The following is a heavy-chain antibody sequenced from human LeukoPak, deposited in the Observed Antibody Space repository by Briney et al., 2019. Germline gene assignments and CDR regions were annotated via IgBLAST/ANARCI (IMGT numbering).Heavy chain of an antibody. Sequence: ASVKVSCKASGYTFPTYGISWVRQAPGQGLEWMGWVSAYNGNTNYAQNLQGRVTITTDTSTSTAYLELRSLISDDTAVDYCASGEGVAAFDYWGQGTLVTVSS. CDR2: VSAYNGNT. V-gene: IGHV1-18*01. J-gene: IGHJ4*02. D-gene: IGHD3-3*01. CDR1: GYTFPTYG. CDR3: ASGEGVAAFDY.